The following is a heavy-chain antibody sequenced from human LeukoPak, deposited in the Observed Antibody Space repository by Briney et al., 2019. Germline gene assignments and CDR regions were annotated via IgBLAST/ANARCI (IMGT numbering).Heavy chain of an antibody. CDR3: ARDHVGYYYGMDV. Sequence: PSETLSLTCTVSGGSISSGDYYWSWIRQPPGKGLEWIGYIYYSGSTYYNPSLKSRVTISVDTSKNQFSLKLSSVTAAGTAVYYCARDHVGYYYGMDVWGQGTTVTVSS. D-gene: IGHD1-26*01. J-gene: IGHJ6*02. V-gene: IGHV4-30-4*01. CDR2: IYYSGST. CDR1: GGSISSGDYY.